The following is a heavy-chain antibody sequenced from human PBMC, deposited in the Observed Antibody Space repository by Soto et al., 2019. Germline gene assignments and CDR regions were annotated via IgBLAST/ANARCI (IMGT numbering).Heavy chain of an antibody. D-gene: IGHD6-6*01. J-gene: IGHJ5*02. Sequence: GGSLRLSCAASGFTFSSYAMSWVRQAPGKXLEWVSAISGSGGSTYYADSVKGRFTISRDNSKNTLYLQMNSLRAEDTAVYYCAKGLRYIAARPGNWFDPWGQGTLVTVSS. CDR3: AKGLRYIAARPGNWFDP. V-gene: IGHV3-23*01. CDR2: ISGSGGST. CDR1: GFTFSSYA.